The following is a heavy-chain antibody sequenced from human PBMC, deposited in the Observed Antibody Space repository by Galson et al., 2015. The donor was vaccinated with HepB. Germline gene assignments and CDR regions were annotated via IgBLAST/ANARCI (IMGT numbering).Heavy chain of an antibody. J-gene: IGHJ5*02. CDR2: IFPNFGTT. CDR3: ARQRGGGRNWVDP. Sequence: SVKVSCKASGGTFSNYAVTWVRQAPGQGLEWMGRIFPNFGTTHYAQKFQDRVTITADESTSTAYLELTNLRSEDTAVYYCARQRGGGRNWVDPWGQGTLVSVSS. CDR1: GGTFSNYA. V-gene: IGHV1-69*13. D-gene: IGHD2-15*01.